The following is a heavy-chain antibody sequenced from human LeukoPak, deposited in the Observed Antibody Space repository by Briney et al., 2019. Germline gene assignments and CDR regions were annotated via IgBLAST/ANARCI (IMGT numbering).Heavy chain of an antibody. J-gene: IGHJ4*02. V-gene: IGHV3-30*02. D-gene: IGHD4-11*01. CDR2: IRYDGSNK. CDR3: AKGYSNYFDY. Sequence: GGSLGLSCAASGCSFGSYGMDWVRQAPGKGLEWVAFIRYDGSNKYYADSVKGRFTISRDNSKNTLYLQMNSLRAEDTAVYYCAKGYSNYFDYWGQGTLVTVSS. CDR1: GCSFGSYG.